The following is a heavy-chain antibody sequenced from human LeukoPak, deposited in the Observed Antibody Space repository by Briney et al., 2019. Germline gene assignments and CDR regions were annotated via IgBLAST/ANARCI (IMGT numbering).Heavy chain of an antibody. CDR3: AGSYGGNSAFDY. CDR2: VNSDGSST. V-gene: IGHV3-74*01. Sequence: PGGSLRLSCAASGFTFSSYWMHWVRQVSGKGLVWVSRVNSDGSSTTYADSVKGRFTISRDNAKNTLYLQMNSLRAEDTAVYYCAGSYGGNSAFDYWGQGTLVTVSS. CDR1: GFTFSSYW. J-gene: IGHJ4*02. D-gene: IGHD4-23*01.